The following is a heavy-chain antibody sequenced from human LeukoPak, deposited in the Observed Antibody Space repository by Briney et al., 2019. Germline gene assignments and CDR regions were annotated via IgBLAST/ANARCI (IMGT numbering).Heavy chain of an antibody. J-gene: IGHJ4*02. Sequence: SVKVSCKASGGTSSSYAISWVRQAPGQGLEWMGGIIPIFGTANYAQKFQGRVTITADESTSTAYMELSSLRSEDTAVYYCARLPDPRSLDYFDYWGQGTLVTVSS. V-gene: IGHV1-69*01. CDR3: ARLPDPRSLDYFDY. CDR1: GGTSSSYA. CDR2: IIPIFGTA.